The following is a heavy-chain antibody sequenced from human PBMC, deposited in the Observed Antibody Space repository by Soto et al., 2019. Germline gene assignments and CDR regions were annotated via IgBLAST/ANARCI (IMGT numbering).Heavy chain of an antibody. V-gene: IGHV3-30*18. CDR1: GFTFSSYG. D-gene: IGHD6-19*01. J-gene: IGHJ4*02. CDR2: ISYDGSNK. CDR3: AKVLLSTGYSSGPPPAGPGY. Sequence: QVQLVESGGGVVQPGRSLRLSCAASGFTFSSYGMHWVRQAPGKGLEWVAVISYDGSNKYYADSVKGRFTISRDNSKNTLYLQMNSLRAEDTAVYYCAKVLLSTGYSSGPPPAGPGYWGQGTLVTVSS.